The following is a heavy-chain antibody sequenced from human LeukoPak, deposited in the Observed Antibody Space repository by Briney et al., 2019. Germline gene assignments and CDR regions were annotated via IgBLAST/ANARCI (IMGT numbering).Heavy chain of an antibody. CDR3: AKGRGSWPCYFDY. Sequence: TGGSLRLSCAASGFTFSSYAMSWVRQSPGKGLEWVSAISGSGGNTYSADSVKGRCTISRDNSKKTLFLHMNSLRAEDTAVYYCAKGRGSWPCYFDYWGQGTLVTVSS. CDR2: ISGSGGNT. V-gene: IGHV3-23*01. D-gene: IGHD6-13*01. J-gene: IGHJ4*02. CDR1: GFTFSSYA.